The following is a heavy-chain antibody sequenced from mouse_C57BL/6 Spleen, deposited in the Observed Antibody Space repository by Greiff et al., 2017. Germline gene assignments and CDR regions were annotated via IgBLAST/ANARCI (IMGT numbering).Heavy chain of an antibody. V-gene: IGHV1-76*01. J-gene: IGHJ4*01. CDR3: ARDYGSSYEGGMDY. CDR2: IYPGSGNT. CDR1: GYTFTDYY. D-gene: IGHD1-1*01. Sequence: QVQLQQSGAELVRPGASVKLSCKASGYTFTDYYINWVKQRPGQGLEWIARIYPGSGNTYYNEKFKGKATLTAEKSSSTAYMQLSSLTSEDSAVYFCARDYGSSYEGGMDYWGQGTSVTVSS.